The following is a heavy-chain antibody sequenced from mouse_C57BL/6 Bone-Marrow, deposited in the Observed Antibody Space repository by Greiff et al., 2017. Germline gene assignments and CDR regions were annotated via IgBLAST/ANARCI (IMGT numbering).Heavy chain of an antibody. Sequence: VQLQQPGAELVRPGTSVKLSCKASGYTFTSYWMHWVKQRPGQGLEWIGVIDPSDSYTNYNQKFKGKATLTVDTSSSTAYMQISSLTSEDSAVYYCARLDYWGQGTSVTVSS. CDR1: GYTFTSYW. J-gene: IGHJ4*01. V-gene: IGHV1-59*01. CDR2: IDPSDSYT. CDR3: ARLDY.